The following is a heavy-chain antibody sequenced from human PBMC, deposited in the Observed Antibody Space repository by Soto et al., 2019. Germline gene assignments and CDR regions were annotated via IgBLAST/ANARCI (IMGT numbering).Heavy chain of an antibody. Sequence: QVQLVQSGAEVKKPGASVKVSCKASGYTFTSYGISWVRQAPGQGLEWMGWISAYNGNTNYAQKLQGRVTMTTDTSTSTAYMELRSLRSDDTAVYYCARENYDILTGYYNVCWFDPWGQGTLVTVSS. D-gene: IGHD3-9*01. CDR2: ISAYNGNT. V-gene: IGHV1-18*01. CDR1: GYTFTSYG. J-gene: IGHJ5*02. CDR3: ARENYDILTGYYNVCWFDP.